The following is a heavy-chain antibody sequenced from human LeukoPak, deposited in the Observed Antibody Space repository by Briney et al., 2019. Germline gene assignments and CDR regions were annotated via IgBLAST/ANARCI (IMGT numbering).Heavy chain of an antibody. V-gene: IGHV1-69*13. CDR3: ARGSYTSYDILTGYQNYYYGMDV. J-gene: IGHJ6*02. CDR2: IIPIFGTA. CDR1: GYTFTSYG. Sequence: SVKVSCKASGYTFTSYGISWVRQAPGQGLEWMGGIIPIFGTANYAQKFQGRVTITADESTSTAYMELSSLRSEDTAVYYCARGSYTSYDILTGYQNYYYGMDVWGQGTTVTVSS. D-gene: IGHD3-9*01.